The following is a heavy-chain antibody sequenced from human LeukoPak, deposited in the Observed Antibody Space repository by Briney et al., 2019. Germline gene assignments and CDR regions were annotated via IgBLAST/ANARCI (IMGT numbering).Heavy chain of an antibody. D-gene: IGHD3-3*01. CDR3: ARAVFGVVMYFDY. Sequence: SETLSLTCAVSGGSISSSNWWSWVRQPPGKGLEWIGEIYHSGSTNYNPSLKSRVTISVDTSKNQFSLKLSSVTAADTAVYYCARAVFGVVMYFDYWGQGALVTVSS. CDR2: IYHSGST. CDR1: GGSISSSNW. J-gene: IGHJ4*02. V-gene: IGHV4-4*02.